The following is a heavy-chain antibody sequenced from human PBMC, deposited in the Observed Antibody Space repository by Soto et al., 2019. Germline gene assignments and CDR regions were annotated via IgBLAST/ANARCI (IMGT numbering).Heavy chain of an antibody. CDR2: VYRTGTA. CDR1: CDSISSNHW. D-gene: IGHD6-6*01. V-gene: IGHV4-4*02. CDR3: ARGLKYYYNALYV. Sequence: QVQLQESGPGLVKPSGTLSLTCAVSCDSISSNHWWSWVRQPPGKGLEWIGQVYRTGTANYNPSLKSRVTISLDKSKNKFFLNLNSENAADKAVYDGARGLKYYYNALYVWCQGTTVTVS. J-gene: IGHJ6*02.